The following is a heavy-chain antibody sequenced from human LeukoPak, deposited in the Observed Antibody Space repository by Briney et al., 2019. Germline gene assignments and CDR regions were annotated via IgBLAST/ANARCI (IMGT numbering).Heavy chain of an antibody. Sequence: PGGSLRLSCAASGFTFSSYWMSWVRQAPGKGLEWVANIKQDGSEKYYVDSVKGPFTISRDNAKNSLYLQMNSLRAEDTAVYYCARLRYSSSWYISYYYYGMDVWGQGTTVTVSS. V-gene: IGHV3-7*01. J-gene: IGHJ6*02. CDR2: IKQDGSEK. CDR1: GFTFSSYW. D-gene: IGHD6-13*01. CDR3: ARLRYSSSWYISYYYYGMDV.